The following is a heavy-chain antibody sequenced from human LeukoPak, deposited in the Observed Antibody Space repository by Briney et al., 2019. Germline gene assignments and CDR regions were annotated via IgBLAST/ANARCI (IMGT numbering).Heavy chain of an antibody. V-gene: IGHV3-21*01. Sequence: GGSLRLSCAASGFTFSSYSMNWVRQAPGKWLEWVSSISSSSSYIYYADSVKGRFTISRDNAKNSLYLQMNSLRAEDTAVYYCARESIAAAGLLDYWGQGTLVTVSS. CDR2: ISSSSSYI. CDR1: GFTFSSYS. D-gene: IGHD6-13*01. J-gene: IGHJ4*02. CDR3: ARESIAAAGLLDY.